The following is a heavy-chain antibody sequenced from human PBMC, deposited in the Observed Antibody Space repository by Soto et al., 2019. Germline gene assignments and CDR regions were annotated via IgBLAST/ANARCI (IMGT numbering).Heavy chain of an antibody. V-gene: IGHV1-3*01. J-gene: IGHJ4*02. CDR2: INAGNGNT. Sequence: ASVKVSCKASGYTFTIYAMHWVRQAPGQRLEWMGWINAGNGNTKYSQKFQGRVTITRDTSASTAYMELSSLRSEDTAVYYCARGPGLHYYDSSGYFDYWGQGTLVTVSS. CDR1: GYTFTIYA. D-gene: IGHD3-22*01. CDR3: ARGPGLHYYDSSGYFDY.